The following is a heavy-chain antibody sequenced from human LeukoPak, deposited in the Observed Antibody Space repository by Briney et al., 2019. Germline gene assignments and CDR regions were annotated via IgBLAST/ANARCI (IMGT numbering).Heavy chain of an antibody. CDR3: ARHMDDFWSGYSNNWFDP. V-gene: IGHV4-59*08. CDR2: IYYSGST. D-gene: IGHD3-3*01. Sequence: SQTLSLTCTVSGGSISSYYWSWIRQPPGKGLEWIGYIYYSGSTNYNPSLKSRVTISVDTSKDQFSLKLSSVTAADTAVYYCARHMDDFWSGYSNNWFDPWGQGTLVTVSS. J-gene: IGHJ5*02. CDR1: GGSISSYY.